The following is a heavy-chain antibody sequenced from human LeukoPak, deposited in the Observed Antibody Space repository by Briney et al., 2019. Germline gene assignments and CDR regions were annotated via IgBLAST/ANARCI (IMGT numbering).Heavy chain of an antibody. CDR3: ASALSANY. Sequence: SETLSLTCAVYGGSFSGYYWSWIRQPPGKGLEWIGEINHSGSTNYNPSLKSRVTISVDTSKNQFSLKLSSVTAADTAVYYCASALSANYWGQGTLVTVSS. CDR1: GGSFSGYY. V-gene: IGHV4-34*01. J-gene: IGHJ4*02. D-gene: IGHD6-25*01. CDR2: INHSGST.